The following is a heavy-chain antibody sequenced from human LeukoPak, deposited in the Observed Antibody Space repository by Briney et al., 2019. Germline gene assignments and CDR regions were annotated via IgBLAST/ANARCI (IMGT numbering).Heavy chain of an antibody. D-gene: IGHD3-22*01. CDR3: ATPSITMIVVPDAFDI. V-gene: IGHV4-34*01. Sequence: SETLSLTCAVYGGSFSGYYWSWIRQPPGKGLEWIGEINHSGSTNYNPSLKSRVTISVDTSKNQFSLKLSSVTAADTAVYYCATPSITMIVVPDAFDIWGQGTMVTVSS. CDR1: GGSFSGYY. J-gene: IGHJ3*02. CDR2: INHSGST.